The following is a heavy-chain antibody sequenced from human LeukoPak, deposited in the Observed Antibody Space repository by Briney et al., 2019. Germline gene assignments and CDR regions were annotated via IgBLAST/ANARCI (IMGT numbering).Heavy chain of an antibody. V-gene: IGHV3-48*01. J-gene: IGHJ4*02. D-gene: IGHD2-21*02. CDR2: ISSSISTI. CDR3: AMSCGGDCYSGFDY. CDR1: GFTFSTYS. Sequence: GGSLRLSCAASGFTFSTYSMNWVRQAPGKGLEWVSYISSSISTIYYADSVKGRFTISRDNAKNSLYLQMNRLRAEDTAVYYCAMSCGGDCYSGFDYWGQGTLVTVSS.